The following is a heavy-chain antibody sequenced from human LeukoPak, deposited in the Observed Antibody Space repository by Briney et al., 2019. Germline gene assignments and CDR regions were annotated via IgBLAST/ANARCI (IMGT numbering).Heavy chain of an antibody. CDR3: ANVLHIPY. Sequence: GGSLRLSCVTSGFMFSNYAMSWVRQAPQKGLEWVSIISGSGERTYYADSVKGRFAVSRDNSKNTLYLQMNSLRAEDTAVYYCANVLHIPYWGQGTLVTVSS. CDR1: GFMFSNYA. D-gene: IGHD3-10*01. CDR2: ISGSGERT. V-gene: IGHV3-23*01. J-gene: IGHJ4*02.